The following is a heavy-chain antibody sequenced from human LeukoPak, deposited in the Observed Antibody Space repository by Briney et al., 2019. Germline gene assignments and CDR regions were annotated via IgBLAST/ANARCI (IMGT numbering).Heavy chain of an antibody. D-gene: IGHD3-22*01. CDR2: IYSSGST. Sequence: SETLSLTCTVSGGPISSYYWSWIRQPPGRGLEWIGFIYSSGSTNYNPSLKSRVTISVDTSKNQFSLKLSSVTAADTAVYYCARLSDNSGYYRPFFDYWGQGTLVTVSS. V-gene: IGHV4-4*09. CDR1: GGPISSYY. CDR3: ARLSDNSGYYRPFFDY. J-gene: IGHJ4*02.